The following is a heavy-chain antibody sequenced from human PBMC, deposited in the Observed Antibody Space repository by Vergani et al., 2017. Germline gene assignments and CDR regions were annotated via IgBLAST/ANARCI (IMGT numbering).Heavy chain of an antibody. D-gene: IGHD3-22*01. J-gene: IGHJ3*02. CDR1: GFTFSSYS. CDR2: IKSKTDGGTT. Sequence: EVQLVESGGGLVKPGGSLRLSCAASGFTFSSYSMNWVRQAPGKGLEWVGRIKSKTDGGTTDYAAPVKGRFTISRDDSKNTLYLQMNSLKTEDTAVYYCTKEGPWSYYYDSSGHDAFDIWGQGTMVTVSS. V-gene: IGHV3-15*01. CDR3: TKEGPWSYYYDSSGHDAFDI.